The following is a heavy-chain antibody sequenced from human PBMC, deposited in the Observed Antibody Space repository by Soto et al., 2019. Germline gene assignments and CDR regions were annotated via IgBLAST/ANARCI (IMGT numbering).Heavy chain of an antibody. CDR1: GFTVSSNY. J-gene: IGHJ4*02. D-gene: IGHD3-10*01. CDR2: VYSGGST. CDR3: ATEGYDSANDY. Sequence: EVQLVESGGGLVQPGGSLRLSCAASGFTVSSNYMSWVRQAPGKGLEWVSVVYSGGSTYYADSVKGRFTISRDNSKNTLYLQMNSLRAEDTAVYYCATEGYDSANDYWGQGTLVTVSS. V-gene: IGHV3-66*01.